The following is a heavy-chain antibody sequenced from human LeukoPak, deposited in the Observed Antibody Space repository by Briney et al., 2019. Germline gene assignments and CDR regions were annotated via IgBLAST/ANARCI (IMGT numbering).Heavy chain of an antibody. CDR3: ARLGSSSWYYFEY. V-gene: IGHV4-59*01. J-gene: IGHJ4*02. CDR1: GGSISSYY. CDR2: IYYSGST. Sequence: SETLSLTCTVSGGSISSYYWSWIRQPPGKGLEWIGYIYYSGSTNYNPSLKSRVTISVDTSKNHFSLKLSSVTAADTAVYYCARLGSSSWYYFEYWGQGTLVTVSS. D-gene: IGHD6-13*01.